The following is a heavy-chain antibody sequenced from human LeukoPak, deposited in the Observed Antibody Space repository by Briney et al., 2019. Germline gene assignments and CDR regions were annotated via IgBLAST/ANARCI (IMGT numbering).Heavy chain of an antibody. Sequence: GGSLRLSCAASGFSFNNNAMHWVRQAPGKGLEWLAAISYDGSTRKYADSVKGRFTISRDNSKKSLSLQMNSLRGEDTAVYYCARDTAQSLSLYGVVDFWGQETLVTVSS. J-gene: IGHJ4*02. CDR3: ARDTAQSLSLYGVVDF. CDR2: ISYDGSTR. V-gene: IGHV3-30-3*01. D-gene: IGHD3-10*01. CDR1: GFSFNNNA.